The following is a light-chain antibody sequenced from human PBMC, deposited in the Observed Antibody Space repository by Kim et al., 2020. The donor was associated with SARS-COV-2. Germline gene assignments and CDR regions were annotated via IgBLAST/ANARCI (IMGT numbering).Light chain of an antibody. Sequence: ASVGDRVTITCRASQTISNYLNWYQEIPGKAPKLLIYAASSLQSGVPSRFSGSGSGTDFTLTISSLQAEDFATYHCQQSYNSPVTFGQGTKVDIK. CDR3: QQSYNSPVT. CDR2: AAS. CDR1: QTISNY. V-gene: IGKV1-39*01. J-gene: IGKJ1*01.